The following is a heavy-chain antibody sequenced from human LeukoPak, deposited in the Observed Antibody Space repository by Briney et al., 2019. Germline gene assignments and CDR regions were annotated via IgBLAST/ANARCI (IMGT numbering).Heavy chain of an antibody. CDR1: GYTFTGYY. V-gene: IGHV1-2*02. D-gene: IGHD3-10*01. J-gene: IGHJ4*02. CDR3: ARGKVTMVRGVILGYFDY. CDR2: INPNSGGT. Sequence: ASVKVSCKASGYTFTGYYMHWVRQAPGQGLEWMGWINPNSGGTNYAQKFQGRVTMTRDTSISTAYMELSRLRSDDTAVYYCARGKVTMVRGVILGYFDYWGQGTLVTVSS.